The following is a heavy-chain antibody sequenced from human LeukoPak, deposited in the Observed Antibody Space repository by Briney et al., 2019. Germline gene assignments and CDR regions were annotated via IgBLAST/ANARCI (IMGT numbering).Heavy chain of an antibody. CDR1: GFNFRTYA. J-gene: IGHJ4*02. CDR3: AKEVRESAWFYFDH. Sequence: QPRGSLRISCAASGFNFRTYALHWVSQAPVKGLDSVSSIRSTGESTYYADSVKGRFTISRDNSRNTLYLQMNSLRAEDTAVYYCAKEVRESAWFYFDHWGQGTLATVSS. D-gene: IGHD3-10*01. V-gene: IGHV3-23*01. CDR2: IRSTGEST.